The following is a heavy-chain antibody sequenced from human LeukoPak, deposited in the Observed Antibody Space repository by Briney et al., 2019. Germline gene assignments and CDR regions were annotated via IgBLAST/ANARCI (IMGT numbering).Heavy chain of an antibody. CDR2: IKQDGSEK. Sequence: PGGSLRLSCAASGFTFSNYWMTWVRQAPGKGLEWVANIKQDGSEKYYVDSVKGRFTISRDNAKNSLYLQMNSLRAEDTAVYYCVRDWGGGDDYWGQGTLVTVSS. CDR3: VRDWGGGDDY. CDR1: GFTFSNYW. D-gene: IGHD3-10*01. J-gene: IGHJ4*02. V-gene: IGHV3-7*01.